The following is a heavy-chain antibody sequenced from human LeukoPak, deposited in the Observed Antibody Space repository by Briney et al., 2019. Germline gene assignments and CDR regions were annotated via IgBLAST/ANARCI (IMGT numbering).Heavy chain of an antibody. CDR2: IIPIFGTA. J-gene: IGHJ2*01. CDR3: ARAPALAVAGTYFDL. D-gene: IGHD6-19*01. CDR1: GGTFSSYY. V-gene: IGHV1-69*06. Sequence: SVTVSCTASGGTFSSYYISWVRQAPGQGLEWMGGIIPIFGTANYAQKFQGRVTITADKSTSTAYMELSSLRSEDTAVYYCARAPALAVAGTYFDLWGRGTLVTVSS.